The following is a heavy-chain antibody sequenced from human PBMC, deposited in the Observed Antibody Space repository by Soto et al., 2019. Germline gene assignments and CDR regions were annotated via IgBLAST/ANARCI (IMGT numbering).Heavy chain of an antibody. CDR1: GFTFRRYG. CDR3: ARDDRASISGVAIYYYYGMDV. J-gene: IGHJ6*02. V-gene: IGHV3-33*01. Sequence: QVQLAESGGGVVQPGGSLRLSCAASGFTFRRYGMHWVRQAPGKGLEWVAVIWYDGSNKYYADSVKGRFTVSRDKSENTLYLQMNSLRAEDTAVYYCARDDRASISGVAIYYYYGMDVWGQGTTVTVSS. CDR2: IWYDGSNK. D-gene: IGHD3-3*01.